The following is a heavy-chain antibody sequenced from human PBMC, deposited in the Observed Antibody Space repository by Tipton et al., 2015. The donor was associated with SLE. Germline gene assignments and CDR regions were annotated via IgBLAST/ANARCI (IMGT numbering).Heavy chain of an antibody. Sequence: SLRLSCAASGFTFSASWMSWVRQTPGKGLEWVANMNQYGNEEYYVDSVKGRFTISRDNAKNSLYLQMNSLKTEDTAVYYCAADIVGAAPFDYWGQGTLVTVSS. CDR1: GFTFSASW. CDR2: MNQYGNEE. D-gene: IGHD1-26*01. CDR3: AADIVGAAPFDY. V-gene: IGHV3-7*03. J-gene: IGHJ4*02.